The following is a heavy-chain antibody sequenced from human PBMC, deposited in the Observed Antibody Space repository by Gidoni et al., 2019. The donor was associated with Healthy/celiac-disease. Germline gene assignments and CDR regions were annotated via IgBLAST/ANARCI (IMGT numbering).Heavy chain of an antibody. Sequence: QVQLQQWGAGLLKPSETLSLTCAVYGGSSSGYYWSWIRQPPGKGLEWIGEINHSGSTNYNPSLKSRVTISVDTSKNQFALKLSSVTAADTAVYYCARGRFMVRGVIGGWWFDPWGQGTLVTVSS. V-gene: IGHV4-34*01. CDR3: ARGRFMVRGVIGGWWFDP. CDR2: INHSGST. J-gene: IGHJ5*02. CDR1: GGSSSGYY. D-gene: IGHD3-10*01.